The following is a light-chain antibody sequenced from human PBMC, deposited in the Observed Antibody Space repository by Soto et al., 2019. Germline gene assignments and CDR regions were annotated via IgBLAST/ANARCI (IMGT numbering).Light chain of an antibody. CDR1: SSDVGDYNS. CDR3: CSSGGGYSSV. J-gene: IGLJ1*01. V-gene: IGLV2-11*01. CDR2: DVS. Sequence: QSVLTQPRSVSGSPGQSVTVSCIGTSSDVGDYNSVSWYQQHPGKAPKLMIYDVSKRPSGVPDRFSGSKSGNTASLTISGLQAEDQTDYYCCSSGGGYSSVFGIATSLTVL.